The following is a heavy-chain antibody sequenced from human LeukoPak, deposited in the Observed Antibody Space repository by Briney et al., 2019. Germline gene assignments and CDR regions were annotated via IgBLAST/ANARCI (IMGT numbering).Heavy chain of an antibody. J-gene: IGHJ3*02. Sequence: SETLSLTCTVSGGSVSSYCWSWMRQPPGKGLEWIGYGYYSGSTNKNPSLKSRVIISVDTSKNQFSLKLSSVTAADTAVYYCARSSRDGYVDAFDIWGQGTMITVSS. CDR3: ARSSRDGYVDAFDI. CDR1: GGSVSSYC. D-gene: IGHD5-24*01. CDR2: GYYSGST. V-gene: IGHV4-59*08.